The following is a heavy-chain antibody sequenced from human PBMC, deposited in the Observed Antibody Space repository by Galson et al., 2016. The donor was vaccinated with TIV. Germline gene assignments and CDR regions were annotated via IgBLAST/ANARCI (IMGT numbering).Heavy chain of an antibody. D-gene: IGHD6-19*01. J-gene: IGHJ4*02. Sequence: SVKVSCKASGYTFTSYYMHWVRQAPGQGLEWMGIINPSGGSTSHAQKFQGRVTMTRDTSTSTVYMELSSLRSEDTAVYYCARVLEVAGTDYWGQGTLVTVSS. V-gene: IGHV1-46*01. CDR3: ARVLEVAGTDY. CDR2: INPSGGST. CDR1: GYTFTSYY.